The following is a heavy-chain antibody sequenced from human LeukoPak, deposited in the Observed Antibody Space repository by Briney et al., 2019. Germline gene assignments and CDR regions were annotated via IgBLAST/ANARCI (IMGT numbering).Heavy chain of an antibody. CDR2: IYSGGST. CDR3: ARHGDAVTGYFDS. J-gene: IGHJ4*02. V-gene: IGHV3-53*01. CDR1: GFSVGSNY. Sequence: PGGSLRLSCAASGFSVGSNYMSWVRQAPGKGLEWVSAIYSGGSTYYADTVKGRFTISRDNSKNTLYLQMNNLRAEDTAVYYCARHGDAVTGYFDSWGQGTLVSVSS. D-gene: IGHD5-18*01.